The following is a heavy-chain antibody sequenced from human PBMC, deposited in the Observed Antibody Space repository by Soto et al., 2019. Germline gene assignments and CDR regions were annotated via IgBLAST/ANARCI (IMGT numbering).Heavy chain of an antibody. CDR3: TRGLDQFKSRFDP. Sequence: EVQLVQTGGDLIQPGGSLRLSCAASGFTVSDNYMSWVRQAPGKGLEWVSSIHPGGDTFYADSVKGRFSFSRDISKNTVYLQMNRIRLEDTAVDYCTRGLDQFKSRFDPWGQGTLVTVSS. CDR1: GFTVSDNY. V-gene: IGHV3-53*02. CDR2: IHPGGDT. J-gene: IGHJ5*02.